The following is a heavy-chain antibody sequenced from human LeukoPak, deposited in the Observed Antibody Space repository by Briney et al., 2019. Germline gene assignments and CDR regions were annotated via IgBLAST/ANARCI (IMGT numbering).Heavy chain of an antibody. CDR1: GYTFTGYY. CDR3: ATGTEVGATSFDY. J-gene: IGHJ4*02. Sequence: ASVKVSCKASGYTFTGYYMHWVRQAPGQGLEWMGWINPNSGGTNYAQKFQGRVTMTRDTSISTAYMELSRLRSEDTAVYYCATGTEVGATSFDYWGQGTLVTVSS. V-gene: IGHV1-2*02. CDR2: INPNSGGT. D-gene: IGHD1-26*01.